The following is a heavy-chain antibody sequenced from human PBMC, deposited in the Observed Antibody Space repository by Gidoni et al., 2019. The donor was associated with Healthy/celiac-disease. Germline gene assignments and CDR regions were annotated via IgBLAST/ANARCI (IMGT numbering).Heavy chain of an antibody. CDR3: TRRAVTGN. CDR2: IRSKANSYAT. D-gene: IGHD4-17*01. J-gene: IGHJ4*02. CDR1: GFTFSGSA. V-gene: IGHV3-73*02. Sequence: EVQLVESGGGLVQPGGSLKLSCAASGFTFSGSAMHWVRQASGKGLEWVGLIRSKANSYATAYAASVKGRFTISRDDSKNTAYLQMNSLKTEDTAVYYCTRRAVTGNWGQGTLVTVSS.